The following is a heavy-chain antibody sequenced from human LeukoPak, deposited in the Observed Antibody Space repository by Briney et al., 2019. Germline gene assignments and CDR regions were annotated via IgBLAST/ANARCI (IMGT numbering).Heavy chain of an antibody. CDR1: GFTFSSYD. CDR3: ARGGHYDFWSAPAYYFYYVDV. D-gene: IGHD3-3*01. CDR2: IGTAGDT. V-gene: IGHV3-13*01. J-gene: IGHJ6*03. Sequence: GGSLRLSCAASGFTFSSYDMHWVRQATGKGLEWVSAIGTAGDTYYPGSVKGRFTISRDNSKNTLYLQMNSLRAEDTAVYYCARGGHYDFWSAPAYYFYYVDVWGKGTTVTVSS.